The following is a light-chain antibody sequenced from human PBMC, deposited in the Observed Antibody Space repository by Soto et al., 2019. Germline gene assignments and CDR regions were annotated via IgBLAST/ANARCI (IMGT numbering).Light chain of an antibody. CDR1: QSVGSY. CDR3: QPRSDWPST. V-gene: IGKV3-11*01. J-gene: IGKJ4*01. Sequence: EIVLTQSPATLSLSPGDRATLSCRASQSVGSYLGWYQQRPGQAPRLLIYDASNRATGIPARFRGRGSGTAFTLTISILEPEDFAVFYRQPRSDWPSTFGGGTKVEIK. CDR2: DAS.